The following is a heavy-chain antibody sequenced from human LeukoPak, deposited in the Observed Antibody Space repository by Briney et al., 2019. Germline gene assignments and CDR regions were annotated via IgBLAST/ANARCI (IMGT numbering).Heavy chain of an antibody. D-gene: IGHD3-3*01. V-gene: IGHV1-2*06. CDR3: ARGITIFGVPLYYFDY. J-gene: IGHJ4*02. Sequence: ASVKVSCKASGYTFTGYYMHWVRQAPGQGLEWMGRINPNNGGTNYAQKFQGRVTMTRDTSISTAYMELSRLRSDDTAVYYCARGITIFGVPLYYFDYWGQGTLVTVSS. CDR1: GYTFTGYY. CDR2: INPNNGGT.